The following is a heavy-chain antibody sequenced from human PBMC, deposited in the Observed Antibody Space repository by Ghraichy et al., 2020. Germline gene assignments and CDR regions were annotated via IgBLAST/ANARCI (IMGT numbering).Heavy chain of an antibody. CDR2: IYYSGST. CDR1: GGSISSSSYY. J-gene: IGHJ4*02. V-gene: IGHV4-39*01. D-gene: IGHD2-21*02. Sequence: SETLSLTCTVSGGSISSSSYYWGWIRQPPGKGLEWIGSIYYSGSTYYNPSLKSRVTISVDTSKNQFSLKLSSVTAADTAVYYCARLSVVTAILFDYWGQGTLVTVSS. CDR3: ARLSVVTAILFDY.